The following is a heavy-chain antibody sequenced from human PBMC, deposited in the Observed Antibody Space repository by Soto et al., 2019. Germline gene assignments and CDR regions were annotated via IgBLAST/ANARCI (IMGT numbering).Heavy chain of an antibody. J-gene: IGHJ6*02. CDR3: ARQGSWPYYYYGLDV. Sequence: QVQLVQSGPEVKKPGASVKVSCEASGYTFTTSGISWVRQAPGQGLEWMGWISTYNGDTNSAQKFQGRVTMTADTYTGTAYMELMSLKSDDTAVYYCARQGSWPYYYYGLDVWGQGTTVTVSS. CDR2: ISTYNGDT. V-gene: IGHV1-18*01. CDR1: GYTFTTSG. D-gene: IGHD1-26*01.